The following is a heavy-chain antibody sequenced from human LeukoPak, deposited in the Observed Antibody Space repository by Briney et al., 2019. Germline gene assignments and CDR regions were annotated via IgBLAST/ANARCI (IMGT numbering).Heavy chain of an antibody. CDR3: ARGYCSSTSCQAYFDY. CDR2: INPSGGST. Sequence: ASVKVSCKASGYTFTSYYMHWVRQAPGQGLEWMGIINPSGGSTSYAQKFQGRVTMTRDTSTSTVYMELSSLRSEDTAVYYCARGYCSSTSCQAYFDYWGQGTLATVSS. D-gene: IGHD2-2*01. CDR1: GYTFTSYY. V-gene: IGHV1-46*01. J-gene: IGHJ4*02.